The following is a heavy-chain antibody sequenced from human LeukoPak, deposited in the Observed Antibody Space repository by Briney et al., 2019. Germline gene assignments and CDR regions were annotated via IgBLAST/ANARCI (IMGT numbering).Heavy chain of an antibody. Sequence: SETLSLTCTVSGGSISSHYWSWIRQPPGKGLEWIGYIYYSGSTNYNPSLKSRVTISVDTSKNQFSLKLSSVTAADTAVYYCARLQTGLTWGLDIWGQGTMVTVSS. D-gene: IGHD1-1*01. CDR3: ARLQTGLTWGLDI. V-gene: IGHV4-59*08. CDR2: IYYSGST. J-gene: IGHJ3*02. CDR1: GGSISSHY.